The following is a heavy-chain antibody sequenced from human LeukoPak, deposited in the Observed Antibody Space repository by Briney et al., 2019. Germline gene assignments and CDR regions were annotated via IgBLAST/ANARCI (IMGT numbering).Heavy chain of an antibody. CDR2: ISSTSNHR. CDR1: GLTFRSFS. Sequence: PGGSLRLSYAAWGLTFRSFSMICVRQAPGEGLECVAAISSTSNHRYHADSVKGRFSISRDNDKNSLFLEMNSLRAEDTALYYCATRVTADSYEAFDIWGQGTMLTVSS. CDR3: ATRVTADSYEAFDI. J-gene: IGHJ3*02. D-gene: IGHD6-13*01. V-gene: IGHV3-21*06.